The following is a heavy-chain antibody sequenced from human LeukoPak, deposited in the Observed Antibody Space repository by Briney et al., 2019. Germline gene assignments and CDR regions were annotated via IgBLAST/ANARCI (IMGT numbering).Heavy chain of an antibody. CDR1: GFSFSIYY. Sequence: PGGSLRLSCAASGFSFSIYYMHWVRHAPGKGLVWVSRINSDGTATVYADSVRGRFTISRDNAKNTLYLQMNSLRAEDTAVYYCVLYGLWSPHWGQGTLVTVSS. D-gene: IGHD3-10*01. CDR3: VLYGLWSPH. V-gene: IGHV3-74*01. CDR2: INSDGTAT. J-gene: IGHJ4*02.